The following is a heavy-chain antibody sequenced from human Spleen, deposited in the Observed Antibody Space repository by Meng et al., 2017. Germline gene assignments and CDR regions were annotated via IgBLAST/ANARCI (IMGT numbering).Heavy chain of an antibody. Sequence: QVQLVESGAAVKKPGASVKISCKAFGYTFTSSAIHWVRQAPGQSLEWMGWITPDSGNTKYSENFQDRVSITRDTSASTAYMELSTLRSEDTAVYYCARDFTSGSSGDPWGQGTLVTVSS. V-gene: IGHV1-3*01. D-gene: IGHD6-19*01. CDR2: ITPDSGNT. CDR3: ARDFTSGSSGDP. J-gene: IGHJ5*02. CDR1: GYTFTSSA.